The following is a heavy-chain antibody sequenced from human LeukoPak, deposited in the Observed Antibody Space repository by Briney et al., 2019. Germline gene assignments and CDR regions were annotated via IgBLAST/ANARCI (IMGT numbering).Heavy chain of an antibody. V-gene: IGHV3-30-3*01. D-gene: IGHD3-10*01. CDR3: ARTLALYGSGSFFDF. CDR2: ISYDGSIK. CDR1: GFTLSNYA. J-gene: IGHJ4*02. Sequence: GGSLRLSCAASGFTLSNYAMHWIRQAPGKGLEWVAVISYDGSIKYYADSPKGRFTISRDNSKNTLYLQMNSLRAEDTAVYYCARTLALYGSGSFFDFWGQGTLVTVSS.